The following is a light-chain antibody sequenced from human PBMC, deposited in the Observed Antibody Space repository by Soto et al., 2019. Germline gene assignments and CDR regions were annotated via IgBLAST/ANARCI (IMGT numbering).Light chain of an antibody. J-gene: IGKJ2*01. V-gene: IGKV3-15*01. CDR2: GAS. CDR1: ESVSSN. Sequence: EIVMTQSPATLSVSPGERATLSCRASESVSSNLAWYQQKPGQAPRLLIYGASTRATGIPARFSGSGSVTEFTLTISSVQSEDFAVYYCQQYNYWPPYTFGQGTKLEIK. CDR3: QQYNYWPPYT.